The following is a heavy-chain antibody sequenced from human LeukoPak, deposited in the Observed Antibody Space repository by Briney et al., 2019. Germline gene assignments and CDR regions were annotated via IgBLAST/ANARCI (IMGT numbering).Heavy chain of an antibody. D-gene: IGHD5-12*01. CDR1: GFTFSSYW. CDR2: INSDGIIT. Sequence: GGSLRLSCAASGFTFSSYWMHWVGQAPGKGLMWVSRINSDGIITNYADSVKGRFTISRDNAKNTLYLQMNSLRAEDTAVYYWARVRATFSPHFDNWGQGPLVTVSS. V-gene: IGHV3-74*01. J-gene: IGHJ4*02. CDR3: ARVRATFSPHFDN.